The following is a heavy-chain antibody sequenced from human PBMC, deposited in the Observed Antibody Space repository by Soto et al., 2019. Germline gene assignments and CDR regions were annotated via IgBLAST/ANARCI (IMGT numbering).Heavy chain of an antibody. Sequence: ASVKVSCKASGYTFTGYYMHWVRQAPGQGLEWMGWINPNSGGTNYAQKFQGRVTMTRDTSISTAYMELSRLRSDDTAAYYRARDWYSSGWYLNWFDPWGQGTLVTVSS. V-gene: IGHV1-2*02. J-gene: IGHJ5*02. CDR1: GYTFTGYY. D-gene: IGHD6-19*01. CDR2: INPNSGGT. CDR3: ARDWYSSGWYLNWFDP.